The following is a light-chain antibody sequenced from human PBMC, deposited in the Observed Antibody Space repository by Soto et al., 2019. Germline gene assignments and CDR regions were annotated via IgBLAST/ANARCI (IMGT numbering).Light chain of an antibody. CDR3: QSYDSSLSGLV. CDR1: SSNIGAGYD. J-gene: IGLJ2*01. V-gene: IGLV1-40*01. Sequence: VLTQPPSVSGAPGQRVTISCTGSSSNIGAGYDVHWYQQLPGTAPKLLIYGNSNRPSGVPDRFSGSKSGTSASLAITGLQAEDEADYYCQSYDSSLSGLVFGSGTQLIVL. CDR2: GNS.